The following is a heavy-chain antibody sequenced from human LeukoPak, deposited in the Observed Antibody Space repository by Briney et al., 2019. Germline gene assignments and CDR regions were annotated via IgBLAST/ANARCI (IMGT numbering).Heavy chain of an antibody. Sequence: SETLFLTCAVYGGSFSSYYWSWIRQPPGKGLEWIGEINPSGSTNYNPSLKSRVNISVDTSKNQFSLKLSSVTAAQTAVYYCARCPGRVLMVYGGYYYYGMDVWGQGTTVTVSS. V-gene: IGHV4-34*01. CDR2: INPSGST. CDR1: GGSFSSYY. CDR3: ARCPGRVLMVYGGYYYYGMDV. D-gene: IGHD2-8*01. J-gene: IGHJ6*02.